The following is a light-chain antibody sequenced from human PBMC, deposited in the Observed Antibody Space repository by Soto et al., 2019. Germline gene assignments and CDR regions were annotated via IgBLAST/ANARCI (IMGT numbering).Light chain of an antibody. CDR2: SNN. CDR3: AAWDEGKV. Sequence: QSVLTQPPSASGTPGQRVTISCSGSSSNIGSNTVNWYQQLPGTAPKLLIYSNNQRPSGVPDRFSGSKSGTSASLAISGLQSEDEADYYCAAWDEGKVFGTGTKLTVL. CDR1: SSNIGSNT. V-gene: IGLV1-44*01. J-gene: IGLJ1*01.